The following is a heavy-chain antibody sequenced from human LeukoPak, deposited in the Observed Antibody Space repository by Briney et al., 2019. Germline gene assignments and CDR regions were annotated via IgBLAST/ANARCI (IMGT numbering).Heavy chain of an antibody. D-gene: IGHD1-7*01. CDR2: INSDGSST. J-gene: IGHJ4*02. V-gene: IGHV3-74*01. CDR3: AKRITGTLRYFDF. CDR1: GFTFSSYW. Sequence: PGGSLRLSCAASGFTFSSYWMHWVRQAPGKGLVWVSRINSDGSSTSYADSVKGRFTISRDNAKNTLFLQMNSLRAEDTAVYYCAKRITGTLRYFDFWGQGTLVTVSS.